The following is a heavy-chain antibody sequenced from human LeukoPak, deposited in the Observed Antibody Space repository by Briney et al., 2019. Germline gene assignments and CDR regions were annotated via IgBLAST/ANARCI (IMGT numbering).Heavy chain of an antibody. V-gene: IGHV3-48*02. Sequence: PGGSLRLFRAASGFTFSSYSMNWVRQAPGKGLEWVSYITSSSSTIYYADSVKGRCTISRDNAKNSLYLQMNSLRDEDTAVYYCARDEYSSGWYTDYFDYWGQGTLVTVSS. CDR2: ITSSSSTI. CDR3: ARDEYSSGWYTDYFDY. J-gene: IGHJ4*02. D-gene: IGHD6-19*01. CDR1: GFTFSSYS.